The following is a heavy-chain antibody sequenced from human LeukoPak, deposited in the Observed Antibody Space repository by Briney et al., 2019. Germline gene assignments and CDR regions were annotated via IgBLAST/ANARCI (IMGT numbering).Heavy chain of an antibody. Sequence: GGSLRLSCAASGFTFSSYAMHWVRQAPGKGLEWVAVISYDGGNKYYADSVKGRFTISRDNSKNTLYLQMNSLRAEDTAVYYCARDGPYCSGGSCYQPFDYWGQGTLVTVSS. D-gene: IGHD2-15*01. CDR2: ISYDGGNK. CDR1: GFTFSSYA. V-gene: IGHV3-30*04. CDR3: ARDGPYCSGGSCYQPFDY. J-gene: IGHJ4*02.